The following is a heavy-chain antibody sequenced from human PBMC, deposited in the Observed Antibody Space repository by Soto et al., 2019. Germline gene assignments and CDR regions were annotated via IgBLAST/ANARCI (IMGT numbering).Heavy chain of an antibody. CDR2: INHSGST. CDR1: GGSFSGYY. D-gene: IGHD6-19*01. CDR3: ARGRLVYDY. Sequence: LSPTSAVYGGSFSGYYWSWIRQPPGKGLEWIGEINHSGSTNYNPSLKSRVTISVEATKNQFSLKLSSVTAADTAVYYCARGRLVYDYWGQGTLVTVSS. V-gene: IGHV4-34*01. J-gene: IGHJ4*02.